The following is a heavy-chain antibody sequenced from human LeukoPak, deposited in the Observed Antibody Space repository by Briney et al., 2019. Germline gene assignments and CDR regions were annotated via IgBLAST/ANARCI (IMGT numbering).Heavy chain of an antibody. CDR2: IYHSGST. Sequence: SETLSLTCAVSGYSISSGYYWGWIRQPPGKGLEWIGSIYHSGSTYYNPSLKSPVTISVDTSKNQFSLKLSSVTAADTAVYYCARGGGISHYYYYMDVWGKGTMVTISS. D-gene: IGHD6-13*01. CDR1: GYSISSGYY. J-gene: IGHJ6*03. CDR3: ARGGGISHYYYYMDV. V-gene: IGHV4-38-2*01.